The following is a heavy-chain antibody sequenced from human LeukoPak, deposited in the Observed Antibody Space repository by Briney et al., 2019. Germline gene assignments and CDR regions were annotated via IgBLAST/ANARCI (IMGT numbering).Heavy chain of an antibody. J-gene: IGHJ1*01. CDR2: ISYDGSNK. CDR1: GFTFSSYA. CDR3: ARDLTPSGSYSGYFQH. V-gene: IGHV3-30-3*01. D-gene: IGHD1-26*01. Sequence: PGRSLRLSCAASGFTFSSYAMHWVRQAPGKGLEWVAVISYDGSNKYSADSVKGRFTISRDNSKNTLYLQMNSLRAEDTAVYYCARDLTPSGSYSGYFQHWGQGTLVTVSS.